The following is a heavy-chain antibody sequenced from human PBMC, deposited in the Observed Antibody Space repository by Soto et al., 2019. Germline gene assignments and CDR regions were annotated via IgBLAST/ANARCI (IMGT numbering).Heavy chain of an antibody. CDR1: GYTFTSYG. J-gene: IGHJ3*02. D-gene: IGHD2-21*02. CDR3: ARGGAYCGGDGRRAFDI. CDR2: ISAYNGNT. V-gene: IGHV1-18*01. Sequence: ASVKGSCKASGYTFTSYGNNRVRQAPGPGLEWMGWISAYNGNTNYAQKLQGRVTMTTDTSTSTAYMELRSLRSDDTAVYYWARGGAYCGGDGRRAFDIWGRGTMVTVSS.